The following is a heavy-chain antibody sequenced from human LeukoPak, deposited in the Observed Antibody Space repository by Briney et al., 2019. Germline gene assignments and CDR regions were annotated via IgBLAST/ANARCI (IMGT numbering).Heavy chain of an antibody. V-gene: IGHV3-11*04. Sequence: PGGSLRLSCAASGFSFSIYAMGWVRQAPGKGLEWVSNISSSGSTRYYADSVKGRFTISRDNAKNSLYLQMNSLRAEDTVVYYCARDRYYVADYWGQGTLVTVSS. CDR3: ARDRYYVADY. CDR1: GFSFSIYA. J-gene: IGHJ4*02. CDR2: ISSSGSTR. D-gene: IGHD3-10*02.